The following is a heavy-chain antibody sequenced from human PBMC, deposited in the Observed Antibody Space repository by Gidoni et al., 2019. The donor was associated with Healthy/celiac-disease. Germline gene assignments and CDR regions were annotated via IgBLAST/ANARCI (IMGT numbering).Heavy chain of an antibody. CDR2: IYSDGNT. CDR3: ARDRRSDSSGWPEYFQH. J-gene: IGHJ1*01. D-gene: IGHD6-25*01. CDR1: GFTVSNNY. Sequence: VQLVESGGGLIQPGGSLRLSCAASGFTVSNNYMSWVRQAPGKGLEWVSVIYSDGNTYYADAVKGRFTISRDNSKNRLYLQMNSLRAEDTAVYYCARDRRSDSSGWPEYFQHWGQGTLVTVSS. V-gene: IGHV3-53*01.